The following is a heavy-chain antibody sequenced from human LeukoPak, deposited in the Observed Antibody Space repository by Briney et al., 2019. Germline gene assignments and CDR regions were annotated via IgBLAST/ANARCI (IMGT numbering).Heavy chain of an antibody. D-gene: IGHD4-23*01. Sequence: PGGSLRLSCAASGLTFSSHWMHWVRHTPGKGLVWVSRIYNDGSITNYADSVKGRFTISRDNTKNTLYLQVNSLRAEDTAVYYCGKGVSYGGKGSYFYYWGQGTLVTVAS. CDR1: GLTFSSHW. CDR2: IYNDGSIT. J-gene: IGHJ4*02. CDR3: GKGVSYGGKGSYFYY. V-gene: IGHV3-74*01.